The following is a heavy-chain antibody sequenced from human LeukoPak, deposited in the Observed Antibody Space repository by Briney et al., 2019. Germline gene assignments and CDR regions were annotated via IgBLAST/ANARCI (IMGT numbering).Heavy chain of an antibody. J-gene: IGHJ4*02. D-gene: IGHD3-10*01. CDR3: AREGFFMVRGVIIRKGYFDY. Sequence: GGSLRLSCAASGFTFSSYGMHWVRQAPGKGLEWVAFIRYDGSNKYYADSVKGRFTISRDNSKNTLYLQMNSLRAEDTAVYYCAREGFFMVRGVIIRKGYFDYWGQGTLVTVSS. CDR2: IRYDGSNK. V-gene: IGHV3-30*02. CDR1: GFTFSSYG.